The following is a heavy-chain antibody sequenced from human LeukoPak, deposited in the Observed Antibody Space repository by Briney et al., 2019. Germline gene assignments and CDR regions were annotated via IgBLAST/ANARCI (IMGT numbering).Heavy chain of an antibody. CDR2: IYYTGTT. CDR3: AREINYYGSGSYVY. J-gene: IGHJ4*02. Sequence: SETLSLTCTVSGGSISSYYWCWIRQPPGTGLGWIGFIYYTGTTNYNPSLKSRVTISVDTSKNQFSLKLSSVTAADTAVYYCAREINYYGSGSYVYWGQGTLVTVSS. CDR1: GGSISSYY. D-gene: IGHD3-10*01. V-gene: IGHV4-59*01.